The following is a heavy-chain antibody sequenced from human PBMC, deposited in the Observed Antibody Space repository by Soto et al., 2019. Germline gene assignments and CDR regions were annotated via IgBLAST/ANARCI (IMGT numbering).Heavy chain of an antibody. CDR3: ARKKSIVGATGYFDY. CDR2: IYAGGNT. V-gene: IGHV3-66*01. D-gene: IGHD1-26*01. CDR1: GFTLDDYY. J-gene: IGHJ4*02. Sequence: GGSLRLSCAASGFTLDDYYISWVRQAPGKGLEWVSDIYAGGNTYYADSVKGRFAISRDNSKNTLYLEMNSLRAEDTAVYYCARKKSIVGATGYFDYWGQGTLVTISS.